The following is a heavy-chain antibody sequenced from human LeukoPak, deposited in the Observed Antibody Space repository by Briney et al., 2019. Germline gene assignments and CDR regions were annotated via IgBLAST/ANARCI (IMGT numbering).Heavy chain of an antibody. V-gene: IGHV1-2*02. Sequence: ASVKVSCKASGYTFTGYYMHWVRQAPGQGLEWMGWINPNSGDTKYAQRFQGRVTMTRETSISAAYRGLSRLTSDDTAVYYCARLSLPAAVFDYWGQGTPVTVSS. CDR3: ARLSLPAAVFDY. D-gene: IGHD2-2*01. CDR2: INPNSGDT. J-gene: IGHJ4*02. CDR1: GYTFTGYY.